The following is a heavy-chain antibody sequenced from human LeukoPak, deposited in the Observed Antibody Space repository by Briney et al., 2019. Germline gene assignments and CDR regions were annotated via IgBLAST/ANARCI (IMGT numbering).Heavy chain of an antibody. CDR2: IIPIFGTA. Sequence: ASVKVSCKASGGTFSSYAISWVRQAPGQGLEWMGGIIPIFGTANYAQKFQGRVTITADESTSTAYMELSSLRSEDTAVYYCASSPNGITMVRYRYYFDYWGQGTLVTVSS. J-gene: IGHJ4*02. V-gene: IGHV1-69*13. CDR3: ASSPNGITMVRYRYYFDY. D-gene: IGHD3-10*01. CDR1: GGTFSSYA.